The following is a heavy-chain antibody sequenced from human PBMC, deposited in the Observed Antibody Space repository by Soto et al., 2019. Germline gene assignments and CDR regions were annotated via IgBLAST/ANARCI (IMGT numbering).Heavy chain of an antibody. CDR3: EKITVEHGFYF. Sequence: EVQLVESGGGLAQPGRSLRLSCAASGFTFDDYAMHWVRQAPGKGLEWVSGISWNSGSICYADSVKGRFTISRDNAKNSLYLQMNSLRAEATALYYGEKITVEHGFYFWGHGTMVIVAS. J-gene: IGHJ3*01. V-gene: IGHV3-9*01. CDR2: ISWNSGSI. D-gene: IGHD4-17*01. CDR1: GFTFDDYA.